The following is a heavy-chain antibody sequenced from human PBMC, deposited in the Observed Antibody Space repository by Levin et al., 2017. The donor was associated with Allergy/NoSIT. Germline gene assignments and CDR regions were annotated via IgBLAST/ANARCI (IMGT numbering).Heavy chain of an antibody. J-gene: IGHJ4*02. Sequence: HPSETLSLTCAASGFTVSSYAMSWVRQAPGKGLEWVSTITSSGGSTYHADSVKGRFTISRDNSKSTLYLQMNSLRAEDTAVYYCAKNPCGGDCYHYFDYWGQGTLVTVSS. CDR1: GFTVSSYA. D-gene: IGHD2-21*02. CDR2: ITSSGGST. CDR3: AKNPCGGDCYHYFDY. V-gene: IGHV3-23*01.